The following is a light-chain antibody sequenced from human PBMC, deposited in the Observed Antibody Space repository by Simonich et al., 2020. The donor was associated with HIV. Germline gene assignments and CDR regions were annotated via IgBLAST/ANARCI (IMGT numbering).Light chain of an antibody. Sequence: QLVLTQSPSASASLGASVRLTCTLSSGHSRSYIAWHQQQPDKGPRYLMQVDSDGSHSKGDGIPDRFSGSSYGAERYLTISSLQSEDEADYYCQTWGAGAGANWVFGGGTKLTVL. J-gene: IGLJ3*02. CDR3: QTWGAGAGANWV. V-gene: IGLV4-69*01. CDR1: SGHSRSY. CDR2: VDSDGSH.